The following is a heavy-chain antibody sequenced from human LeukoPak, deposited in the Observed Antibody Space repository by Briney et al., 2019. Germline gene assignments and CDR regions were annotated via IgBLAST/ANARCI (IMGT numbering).Heavy chain of an antibody. D-gene: IGHD6-13*01. J-gene: IGHJ6*03. CDR3: ARNGSSSWYYYYYYMDV. CDR2: IKQDGSEK. V-gene: IGHV3-7*01. Sequence: GGSLRLSCAASGFTFSNYWMSWVRQAPGKGLEWVANIKQDGSEKSYVGSVTGRFTISRDNAKNSLYLQMNSLRAEDTAVYYCARNGSSSWYYYYYYMDVWGKGTTVTVSS. CDR1: GFTFSNYW.